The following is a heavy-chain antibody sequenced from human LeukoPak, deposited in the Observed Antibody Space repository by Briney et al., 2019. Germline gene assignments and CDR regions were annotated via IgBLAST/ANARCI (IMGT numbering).Heavy chain of an antibody. CDR3: AKDRPPYCSSTNCREANDY. D-gene: IGHD2-2*01. V-gene: IGHV3-30*02. CDR2: IRYDGSNK. J-gene: IGHJ4*02. Sequence: PGGSLRLSCAASGFTFSCYGMHWVRQAPARGVEWVAFIRYDGSNKYYADSVKGRFTISRDNSKNTLYLQMNRLRAEDTAVYYCAKDRPPYCSSTNCREANDYWGQGTLVTVSS. CDR1: GFTFSCYG.